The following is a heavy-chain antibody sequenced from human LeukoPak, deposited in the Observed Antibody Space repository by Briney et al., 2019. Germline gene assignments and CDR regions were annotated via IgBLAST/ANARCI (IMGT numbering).Heavy chain of an antibody. CDR3: ARTVSGDYYGMDV. J-gene: IGHJ6*02. D-gene: IGHD1-26*01. Sequence: PSETLSLTCTVSGGXISNSYCSWVRQPPGKGPEWIGYTSYSGSTNYNPSLKSRVTMSVDTSTDQFSLRLISVTAADTAVYYCARTVSGDYYGMDVWGQGTTVTVSS. V-gene: IGHV4-59*08. CDR2: TSYSGST. CDR1: GGXISNSY.